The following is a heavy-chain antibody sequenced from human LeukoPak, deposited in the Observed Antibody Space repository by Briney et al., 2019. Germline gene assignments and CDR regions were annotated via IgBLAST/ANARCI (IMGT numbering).Heavy chain of an antibody. J-gene: IGHJ4*02. CDR2: IASNGGSE. Sequence: GVSLRLSCAASGFTFTTYGLHWVRQAPGKGLEWVAAIASNGGSEYYADSVKGRFTISRDNSKNTLFLQMNSLRPDDTAVYYCAKRGHYSINWYHYFDYWGQGTLVTVSS. D-gene: IGHD6-13*01. CDR3: AKRGHYSINWYHYFDY. CDR1: GFTFTTYG. V-gene: IGHV3-30*18.